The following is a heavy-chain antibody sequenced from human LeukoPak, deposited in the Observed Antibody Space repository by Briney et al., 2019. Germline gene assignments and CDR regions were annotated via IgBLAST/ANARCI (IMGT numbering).Heavy chain of an antibody. CDR3: ANTRIAAAGSNADY. CDR2: IYYSGST. J-gene: IGHJ4*02. CDR1: GGSISSGGYS. V-gene: IGHV4-30-2*03. Sequence: SQTLSLTCAVSGGSISSGGYSWSWIRQPPGKGLEWIGSIYYSGSTYYNPSLKSRVTISVDTSKNQFSLKLSSVTAADTAVHYCANTRIAAAGSNADYWGQGTLVTVSS. D-gene: IGHD6-13*01.